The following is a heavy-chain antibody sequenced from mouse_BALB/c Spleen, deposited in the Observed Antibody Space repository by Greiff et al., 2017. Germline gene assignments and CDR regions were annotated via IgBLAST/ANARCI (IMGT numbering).Heavy chain of an antibody. D-gene: IGHD2-14*01. Sequence: EVKLVESGGGLVKPGGSLKLSCAASGFTFSSYTMSWVRQTPEKRLEWVATISSGGSYTYYPDSVKGRFTISRDNAKNTLYLQMSSLKSEDTAMYYCTRDEGYYRSPFDYWGQGTTLTVSS. CDR2: ISSGGSYT. V-gene: IGHV5-6-4*01. J-gene: IGHJ2*01. CDR1: GFTFSSYT. CDR3: TRDEGYYRSPFDY.